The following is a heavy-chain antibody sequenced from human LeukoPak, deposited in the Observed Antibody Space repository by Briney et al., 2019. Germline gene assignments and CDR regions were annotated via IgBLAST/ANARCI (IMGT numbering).Heavy chain of an antibody. Sequence: PSETLSLTCTVSGGSISSYYWSWIRQPPGKGLEWIGYIYYSRSTNYNPSLKSRVTISVDTSKNQFSLKLSSVTAADTAVYYCARQTPFTDDILTGYYGRGAFDIWGQGTMVTVSS. CDR1: GGSISSYY. CDR3: ARQTPFTDDILTGYYGRGAFDI. CDR2: IYYSRST. V-gene: IGHV4-59*08. D-gene: IGHD3-9*01. J-gene: IGHJ3*02.